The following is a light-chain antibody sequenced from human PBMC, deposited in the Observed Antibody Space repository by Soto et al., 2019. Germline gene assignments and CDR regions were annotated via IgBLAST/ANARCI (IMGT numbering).Light chain of an antibody. J-gene: IGKJ1*01. CDR3: QQGFNTPLT. Sequence: DIQMTQSPSSLSASVGDRVTITCRASQSIKTYLNWYQQIPGRAPRLLISVASSLQSGVPSRFSGSGSGTDFTLIISGLQPEDVATYYCQQGFNTPLTFGRGTKVEIK. CDR1: QSIKTY. CDR2: VAS. V-gene: IGKV1-39*01.